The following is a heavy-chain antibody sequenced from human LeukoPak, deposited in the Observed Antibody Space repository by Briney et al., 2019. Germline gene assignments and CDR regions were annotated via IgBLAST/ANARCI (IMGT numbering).Heavy chain of an antibody. Sequence: PSETLSLTCTISAASISNYYWTWMRQAPGKGLEWIGYVYYTGSTNYNPSLKSRVTISLDTSKNQFFLKLSAVTAADTAVYYCARSSRHFYNSGGNSIPWPDGMDVWGQGTTVTVSS. CDR1: AASISNYY. J-gene: IGHJ6*02. CDR3: ARSSRHFYNSGGNSIPWPDGMDV. CDR2: VYYTGST. D-gene: IGHD3-10*01. V-gene: IGHV4-59*01.